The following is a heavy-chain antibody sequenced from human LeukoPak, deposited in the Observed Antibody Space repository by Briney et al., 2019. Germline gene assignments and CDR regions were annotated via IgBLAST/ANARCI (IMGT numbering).Heavy chain of an antibody. D-gene: IGHD3-10*01. J-gene: IGHJ4*02. V-gene: IGHV3-23*01. CDR3: ANDYRSGSFHDF. CDR1: GFAFSSYA. Sequence: PGGSLRLSCAASGFAFSSYAMSWVRQPPGKGLEWVSVISRRDEYTYYADSVKGRFTISRDNSKNTLYLQMNTLRAEDTAVYYCANDYRSGSFHDFWGQGTLVTVSS. CDR2: ISRRDEYT.